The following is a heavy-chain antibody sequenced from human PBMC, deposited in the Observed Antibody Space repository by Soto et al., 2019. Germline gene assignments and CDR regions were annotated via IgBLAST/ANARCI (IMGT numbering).Heavy chain of an antibody. CDR1: GFTFSSYW. CDR2: IKQDGSEK. D-gene: IGHD3-3*01. CDR3: ARDEDDFWSGYYDNYYMDV. V-gene: IGHV3-7*01. J-gene: IGHJ6*03. Sequence: GGSPRLSCAASGFTFSSYWMSWVRQAPGKGLEWVANIKQDGSEKYYVDSVKGRFTISRDNAKNSLYLQMNSLRAEDTAVYYCARDEDDFWSGYYDNYYMDVWGKGTTVTVSS.